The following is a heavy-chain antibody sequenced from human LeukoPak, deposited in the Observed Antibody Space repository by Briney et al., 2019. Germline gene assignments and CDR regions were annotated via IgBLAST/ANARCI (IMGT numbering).Heavy chain of an antibody. J-gene: IGHJ6*02. CDR2: INHSGST. Sequence: SETLSLTCAVYGGSFSGHYWSWIRQPPGKGLEWIGEINHSGSTNYNPSLKSRVTISVDTSKNQFSLKLSSVTAADTAVYYCARDGAVTYYYYGMDVWGQGTTVTVSS. D-gene: IGHD6-19*01. V-gene: IGHV4-34*01. CDR3: ARDGAVTYYYYGMDV. CDR1: GGSFSGHY.